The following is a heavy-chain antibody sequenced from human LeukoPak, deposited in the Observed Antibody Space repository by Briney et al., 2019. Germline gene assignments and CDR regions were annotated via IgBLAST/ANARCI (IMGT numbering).Heavy chain of an antibody. CDR2: IYYSGST. D-gene: IGHD3-3*01. Sequence: PSETLSLTCSVSGYSINSGSYWGWIRQPPGKGLEWIGYIYYSGSTNYNPSLKSRVTISVDTSKNQFSLKLSSVTAADTAVYYCARAGDFWSGYQFDYWGQGTLVTVSS. J-gene: IGHJ4*02. CDR1: GYSINSGSY. V-gene: IGHV4-61*01. CDR3: ARAGDFWSGYQFDY.